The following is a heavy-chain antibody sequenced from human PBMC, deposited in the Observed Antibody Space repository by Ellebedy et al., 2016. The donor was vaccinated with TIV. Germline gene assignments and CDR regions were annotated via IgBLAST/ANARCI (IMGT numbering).Heavy chain of an antibody. CDR2: TYYRSKWNN. J-gene: IGHJ6*02. V-gene: IGHV6-1*01. CDR1: GDSVSPDIG. D-gene: IGHD3-10*01. Sequence: SQTLSLTCVISGDSVSPDIGWNWIGQSPSRGLEWLGRTYYRSKWNNDYAVSLKSRITINPDTSKNLFSLQLNSVTPEDTAVYYCARGWFGSGMGVWGQGTTVIVSS. CDR3: ARGWFGSGMGV.